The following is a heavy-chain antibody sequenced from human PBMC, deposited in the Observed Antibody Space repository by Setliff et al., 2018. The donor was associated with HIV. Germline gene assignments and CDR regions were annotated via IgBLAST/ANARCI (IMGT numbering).Heavy chain of an antibody. Sequence: HPGGSLRLSCAASGFTFSSYWMSWVRQAPGKGLEWVANIKQDGSEKYYVDSVKGRFTISRDNAKNSLYLQMNSLRAEDTAVYYCARESPYDTNGYYFGAFDIWGQGTMVTVSS. J-gene: IGHJ3*02. CDR3: ARESPYDTNGYYFGAFDI. CDR1: GFTFSSYW. V-gene: IGHV3-7*01. CDR2: IKQDGSEK. D-gene: IGHD3-22*01.